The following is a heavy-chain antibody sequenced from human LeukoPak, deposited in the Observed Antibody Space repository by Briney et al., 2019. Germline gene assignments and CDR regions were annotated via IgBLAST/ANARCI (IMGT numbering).Heavy chain of an antibody. CDR2: ISGDGGST. V-gene: IGHV3-43*02. J-gene: IGHJ4*02. CDR3: AKEGYGGVATEAYYFDY. CDR1: GFTFDDYA. D-gene: IGHD5-12*01. Sequence: SGGSMRLSCAASGFTFDDYAMHWVRQAPGKGMEWVSLISGDGGSTYYADSVKGRFTLSRDNSKNSLYLQVNSLRTEDTALYYCAKEGYGGVATEAYYFDYWGQGTLVTVSS.